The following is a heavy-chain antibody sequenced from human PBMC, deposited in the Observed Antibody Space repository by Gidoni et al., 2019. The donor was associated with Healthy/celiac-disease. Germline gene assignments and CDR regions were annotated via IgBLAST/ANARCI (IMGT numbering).Heavy chain of an antibody. Sequence: EVQPVESGGGLVKHGGSLRLSCAASGFTFSSYSMNWVRQAPGKGLEWVSSISSSSSYIYYADSVKGRFTISRDNAKNSLYLQMNSLRAEDTAVYYCARGAYIVTVNWFDPWGQGTLVTVSS. J-gene: IGHJ5*02. D-gene: IGHD2-21*01. CDR3: ARGAYIVTVNWFDP. CDR1: GFTFSSYS. V-gene: IGHV3-21*01. CDR2: ISSSSSYI.